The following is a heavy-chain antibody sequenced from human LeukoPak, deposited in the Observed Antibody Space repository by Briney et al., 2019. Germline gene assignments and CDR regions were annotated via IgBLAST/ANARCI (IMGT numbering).Heavy chain of an antibody. CDR1: GYTFTSYD. D-gene: IGHD3-22*01. CDR2: MNPNSGNT. V-gene: IGHV1-8*01. J-gene: IGHJ6*03. Sequence: ASVKVSCKASGYTFTSYDINWVRQATRQGLEWMGWMNPNSGNTGYAQKFQGRVTMTRNTSISTAYMELSSLRSEDTAVYYCAGASSAEMDYYYYYMDVWGKGTTVTVSS. CDR3: AGASSAEMDYYYYYMDV.